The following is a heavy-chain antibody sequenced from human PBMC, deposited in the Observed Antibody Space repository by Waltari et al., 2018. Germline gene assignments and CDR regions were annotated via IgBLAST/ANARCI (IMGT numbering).Heavy chain of an antibody. J-gene: IGHJ4*02. CDR2: INPKNGDT. CDR1: GYSFTASH. V-gene: IGHV1-2*02. Sequence: QVQLVQSGTEVKKPGASGKVSGQSSGYSFTASHLHWVRQTPGQGLEWLGWINPKNGDTGYAQNFLGRVTMTRDTSINTVYMDLSGLRSDDTAVFYCARDPGPIVGAPDYWGQGTLVTVSS. CDR3: ARDPGPIVGAPDY. D-gene: IGHD1-26*01.